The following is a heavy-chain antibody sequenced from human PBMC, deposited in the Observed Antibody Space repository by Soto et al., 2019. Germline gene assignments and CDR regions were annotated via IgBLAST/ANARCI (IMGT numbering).Heavy chain of an antibody. J-gene: IGHJ5*02. CDR3: ATRITVFGLLIPPFDP. Sequence: QVHLQQWGAGLLKPSETLSLTCAVYGGYVNGYYWNWIRQPPGKGLEWIGEINHTGGTHYNPSLKSRFTMSVDTSKNQFSLRLSSVTAADTAIYYCATRITVFGLLIPPFDPWGQGTQVTVSS. CDR2: INHTGGT. CDR1: GGYVNGYY. D-gene: IGHD3-3*01. V-gene: IGHV4-34*02.